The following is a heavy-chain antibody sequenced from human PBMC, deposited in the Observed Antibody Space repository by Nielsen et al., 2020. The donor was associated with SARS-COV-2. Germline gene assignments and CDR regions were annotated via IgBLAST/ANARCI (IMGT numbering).Heavy chain of an antibody. V-gene: IGHV4-39*07. D-gene: IGHD7-27*01. Sequence: SETLSLTCTVSGGSISSSSFYWGWIRQSPGKGLEWIGCIYYNGNTYYNPSLKSRVTISVDKSKNQFSLELRSVTAADTAVYYCARDCSCGLGSSPSYYFDYWGQGTLVTVSS. CDR1: GGSISSSSFY. CDR2: IYYNGNT. CDR3: ARDCSCGLGSSPSYYFDY. J-gene: IGHJ4*02.